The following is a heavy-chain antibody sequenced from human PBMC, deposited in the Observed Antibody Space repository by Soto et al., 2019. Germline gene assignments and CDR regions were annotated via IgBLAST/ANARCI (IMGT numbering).Heavy chain of an antibody. D-gene: IGHD3-9*01. J-gene: IGHJ6*02. Sequence: ASVKVSCKASGYTFTSYAMHWVRQAPGQGLEWMGWINAGNGNTKYSQKFQERVTITRDMSTSTAYMELSSLRSEDTAVYYWAADRALRYPHHLFMDVWGQGTTVTVSS. CDR1: GYTFTSYA. CDR3: AADRALRYPHHLFMDV. CDR2: INAGNGNT. V-gene: IGHV1-3*01.